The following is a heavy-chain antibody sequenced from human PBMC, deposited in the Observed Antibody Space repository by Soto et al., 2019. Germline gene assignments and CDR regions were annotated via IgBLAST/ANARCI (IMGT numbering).Heavy chain of an antibody. V-gene: IGHV5-10-1*01. CDR3: ARIFCSSTSCNNWFDP. D-gene: IGHD2-2*01. CDR1: GYSFTSYW. CDR2: IDPSDSYT. Sequence: PGESLKISCKGSGYSFTSYWIGWVRQMPGKGLEWMGRIDPSDSYTNYSPSFQGHVTISADKSISTAYLQWSSLKASDTAMYYCARIFCSSTSCNNWFDPWGQGTLVTVSS. J-gene: IGHJ5*02.